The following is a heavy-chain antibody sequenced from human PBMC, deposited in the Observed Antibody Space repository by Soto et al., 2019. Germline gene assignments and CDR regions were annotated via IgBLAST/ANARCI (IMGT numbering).Heavy chain of an antibody. Sequence: PSETLSLTCTVSGGSVSSGSYYWSWIRQPPGKGLEWIGYIYYSGSTNYNPSLKSRVTISVDTSKNQFSLKLSSVTAADTAVYYCARGGTSWTSYNWFDPWGQGTLVTVS. CDR2: IYYSGST. V-gene: IGHV4-61*01. D-gene: IGHD6-13*01. J-gene: IGHJ5*02. CDR3: ARGGTSWTSYNWFDP. CDR1: GGSVSSGSYY.